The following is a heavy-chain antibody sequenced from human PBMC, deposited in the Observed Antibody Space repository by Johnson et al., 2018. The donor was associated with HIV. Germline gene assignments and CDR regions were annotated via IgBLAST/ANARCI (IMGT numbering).Heavy chain of an antibody. V-gene: IGHV3-66*01. CDR1: GITVNTNY. CDR3: ARDRIQWWSYVGTFDV. J-gene: IGHJ3*01. D-gene: IGHD2-15*01. Sequence: VQLVESGGGLVQSGESLRLSCAASGITVNTNYMSWVRRAPGKGLEWVSVIFSVGNTYYADSVKGRFTTARDNSRNMLYLQMSSLRPEDPAVYYCARDRIQWWSYVGTFDVWGQGTTVTVSS. CDR2: IFSVGNT.